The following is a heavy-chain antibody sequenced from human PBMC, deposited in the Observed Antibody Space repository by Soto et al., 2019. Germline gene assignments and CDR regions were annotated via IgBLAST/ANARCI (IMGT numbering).Heavy chain of an antibody. V-gene: IGHV5-51*01. J-gene: IGHJ6*02. D-gene: IGHD3-10*01. CDR3: PTPSEGYCGSGIYPTGGMVV. CDR1: GYSFTSYW. CDR2: IYPGDSDT. Sequence: PGESLKISCRGSGYSFTSYWIGWVRQMPGKGLEGMGMIYPGDSDTRYIPSFQGQVTISVEESISTGYLQWSRLKACDPAMYYXPTPSEGYCGSGIYPTGGMVVRRQCITVTVSS.